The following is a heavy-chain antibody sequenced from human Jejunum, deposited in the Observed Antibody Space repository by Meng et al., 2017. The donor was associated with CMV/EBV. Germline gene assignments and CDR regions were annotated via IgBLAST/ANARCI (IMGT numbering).Heavy chain of an antibody. CDR1: GGSISSDNYY. Sequence: CTVYGGSISSDNYYRTFIRQHPGAGLEWVGNIYYTGSTYYNPSLKSRLTISVDTSNNQFSLRLTSVTAADTAVYYCAGGPNLYYVDYWGQGALVTVSS. CDR2: IYYTGST. D-gene: IGHD1-1*01. V-gene: IGHV4-31*03. J-gene: IGHJ4*02. CDR3: AGGPNLYYVDY.